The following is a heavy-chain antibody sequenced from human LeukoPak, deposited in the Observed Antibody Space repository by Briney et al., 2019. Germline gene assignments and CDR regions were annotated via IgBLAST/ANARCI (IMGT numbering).Heavy chain of an antibody. Sequence: RPSETLSLTCTVSGGSISSAGYYWNWIRQPAGKGLEWIGLIYTSGSTNYNPSLKSRITISIDKSKNQFSLKLSSVTAADTAVYYCARVHYGEWGYYYYGMDVWGQGTTVTVSS. V-gene: IGHV4-61*02. J-gene: IGHJ6*02. CDR1: GGSISSAGYY. CDR3: ARVHYGEWGYYYYGMDV. CDR2: IYTSGST. D-gene: IGHD4-17*01.